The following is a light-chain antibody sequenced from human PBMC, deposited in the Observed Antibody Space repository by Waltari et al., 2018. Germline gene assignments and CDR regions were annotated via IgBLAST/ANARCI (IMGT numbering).Light chain of an antibody. V-gene: IGLV2-23*02. J-gene: IGLJ2*01. CDR3: SSYAGTNLVV. CDR1: SRTIGNYDF. CDR2: EVN. Sequence: QSALTQPASVSGSPGRSITIPCSGPSRTIGNYDFVPRYQQRPGKAPKLLIYEVNERPSGVSDRFSGSKSGNTASLTISGLQSEDEADYYCSSYAGTNLVVFGGGTKLTVL.